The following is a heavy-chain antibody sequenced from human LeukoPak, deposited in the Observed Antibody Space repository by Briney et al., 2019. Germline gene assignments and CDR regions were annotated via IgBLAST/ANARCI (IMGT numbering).Heavy chain of an antibody. V-gene: IGHV3-48*03. D-gene: IGHD3-3*01. CDR2: ISSSGSTI. CDR3: ARDGLPITIFGVVIGSAFDI. J-gene: IGHJ3*02. CDR1: GFTFSTYA. Sequence: PGGSLRLSCAASGFTFSTYAMTWVRQAPGKGLEWVSYISSSGSTIYYADSVKGRFTISRDNAKNSLYLQMNSLRAEDTAVYYCARDGLPITIFGVVIGSAFDIWGQGTMVTVSS.